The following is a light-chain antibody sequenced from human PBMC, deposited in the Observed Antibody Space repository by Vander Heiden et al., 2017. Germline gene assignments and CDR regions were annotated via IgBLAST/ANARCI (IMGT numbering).Light chain of an antibody. V-gene: IGKV1-39*01. J-gene: IGKJ1*01. CDR2: TAS. CDR1: PSIASY. Sequence: DIQMTQSPSSLSASVGDRVTITCRASPSIASYLNWSQTKPGRAPNLLIYTASKLRIGAPSRFSSSGSGTDFALTISSLQPEDFATYDCQQAHSTPLTFGQGTRVEI. CDR3: QQAHSTPLT.